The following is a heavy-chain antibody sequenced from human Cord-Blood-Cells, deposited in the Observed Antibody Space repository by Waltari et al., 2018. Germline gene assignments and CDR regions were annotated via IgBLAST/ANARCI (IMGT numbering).Heavy chain of an antibody. Sequence: QLQLQESGPGLVKPSETLSLTCTVSGGSISSSSYYWGWLRQPPGKGLAWIGSIYYRGNTYYNPSLKSRVTISVDTSKNQFSLKLSSVTAADTAVYYCARQGIGYPCDYWGQGTLVTVSS. V-gene: IGHV4-39*07. CDR2: IYYRGNT. J-gene: IGHJ4*02. D-gene: IGHD3-3*01. CDR1: GGSISSSSYY. CDR3: ARQGIGYPCDY.